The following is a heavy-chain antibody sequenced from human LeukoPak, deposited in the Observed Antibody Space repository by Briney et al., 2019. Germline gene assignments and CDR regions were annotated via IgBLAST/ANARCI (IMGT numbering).Heavy chain of an antibody. J-gene: IGHJ6*02. CDR3: AKDYPHYYDILTGYYWYYYYYGMDV. CDR1: GFTFSSYA. Sequence: GGSLRLSCAASGFTFSSYAMSWVRQAPGKGLEWVLAISGSGGSTYYADSVKGRFTISRDNSKNTLYLQMNSLRAEDTAVYYCAKDYPHYYDILTGYYWYYYYYGMDVWGQGTTVTVSS. CDR2: ISGSGGST. V-gene: IGHV3-23*01. D-gene: IGHD3-9*01.